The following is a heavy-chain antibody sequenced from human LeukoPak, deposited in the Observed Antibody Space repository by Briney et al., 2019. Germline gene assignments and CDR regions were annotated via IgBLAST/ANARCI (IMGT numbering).Heavy chain of an antibody. J-gene: IGHJ5*02. CDR1: GFTFNDYY. Sequence: GGSLRLSCAASGFTFNDYYMSWIRQAPGKGLEWLSYINIGGTNTHYADSVKGRFTISRDNAKKSLYLEMNNLRTEDTAVYYCATDGAGCDTWGQGVLVTVSS. CDR2: INIGGTNT. V-gene: IGHV3-11*01. CDR3: ATDGAGCDT.